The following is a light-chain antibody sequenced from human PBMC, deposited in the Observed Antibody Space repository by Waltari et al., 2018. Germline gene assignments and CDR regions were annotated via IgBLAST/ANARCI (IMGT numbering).Light chain of an antibody. V-gene: IGLV1-51*02. CDR2: ESE. Sequence: QSVLTPPPSVSSAPGQKVIISCSGSPSNLGHKYFPWYQQFPGAAPKVFIYESEKRPSGIPDRFSGSKSGTSASLGITGLQTGDEAAYYCGTWDNNLNALVFGGGTKLTVL. CDR1: PSNLGHKY. J-gene: IGLJ2*01. CDR3: GTWDNNLNALV.